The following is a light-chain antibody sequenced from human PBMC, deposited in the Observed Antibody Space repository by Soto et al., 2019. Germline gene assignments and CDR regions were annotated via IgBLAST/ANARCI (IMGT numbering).Light chain of an antibody. Sequence: QSVLTQPAPVSGSPGQSITISCTGTSSDVGGYNYVSWYQQHPGKAPKLMIYDVSSRPSGVSNRFSGSKSGNTASLTISGLQAEDEADYYCTSYTSSSTRGVFGGGTKLTVL. CDR2: DVS. CDR3: TSYTSSSTRGV. CDR1: SSDVGGYNY. J-gene: IGLJ2*01. V-gene: IGLV2-14*03.